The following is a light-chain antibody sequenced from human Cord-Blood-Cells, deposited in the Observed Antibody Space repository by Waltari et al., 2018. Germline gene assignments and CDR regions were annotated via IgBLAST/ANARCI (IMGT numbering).Light chain of an antibody. CDR3: SSYTSSSGYV. Sequence: QSALTQPASVSGSPGQSITISCTGTSSALAGYNHVPWYQQHPGKAPKLMIYDVSNRPSGVSNRFSGSKSGNTASLTISGLQAEDEADYYCSSYTSSSGYVFGTGTKVTVL. CDR2: DVS. V-gene: IGLV2-14*01. CDR1: SSALAGYNH. J-gene: IGLJ1*01.